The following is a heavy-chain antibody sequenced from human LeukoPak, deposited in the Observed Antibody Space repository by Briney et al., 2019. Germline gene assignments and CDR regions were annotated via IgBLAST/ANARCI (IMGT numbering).Heavy chain of an antibody. D-gene: IGHD1-1*01. V-gene: IGHV1-69*13. Sequence: SVKVSCKASGYTFTSYGISWVRQAPGQGLEWMGGIIPIFGTANYAQKFQGRVTITADESTSTAYMELSSLRSEDTAVYYCAREYRRNFDYWGQGTLVTVSS. CDR1: GYTFTSYG. J-gene: IGHJ4*02. CDR3: AREYRRNFDY. CDR2: IIPIFGTA.